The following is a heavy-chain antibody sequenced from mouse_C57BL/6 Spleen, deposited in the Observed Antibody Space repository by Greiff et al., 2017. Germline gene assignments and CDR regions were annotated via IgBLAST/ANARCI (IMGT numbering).Heavy chain of an antibody. CDR3: AREATVVATPFDY. CDR1: GYTFTSYT. D-gene: IGHD1-1*01. J-gene: IGHJ2*01. CDR2: INPSSGYT. Sequence: VTLQESGAELARPGASVKMSCKASGYTFTSYTMHWVKQRPGQGLEWIGYINPSSGYTKYNQKFKDKATLTADKSSSTAYMQLSSLTSEDSAVYYCAREATVVATPFDYWGQGTTLTVSS. V-gene: IGHV1-4*01.